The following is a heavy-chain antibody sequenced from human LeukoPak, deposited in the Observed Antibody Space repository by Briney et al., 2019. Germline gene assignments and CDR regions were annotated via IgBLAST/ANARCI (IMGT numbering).Heavy chain of an antibody. CDR2: IYTSGST. CDR3: ARDAYDFWSGPNWFDP. J-gene: IGHJ5*02. V-gene: IGHV4-4*07. D-gene: IGHD3-3*01. CDR1: GGSISSYY. Sequence: SETLSLICTVSGGSISSYYWSWIRQPAGKGLEWIGRIYTSGSTNYNPSLKSRVTMSVDTSKNQFSLKLSSVTAADTAVYYCARDAYDFWSGPNWFDPWGQGTLVTVSS.